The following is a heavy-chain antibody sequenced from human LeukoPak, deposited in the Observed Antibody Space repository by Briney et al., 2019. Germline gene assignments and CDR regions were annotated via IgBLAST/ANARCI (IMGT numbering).Heavy chain of an antibody. CDR1: GFTFSSYE. D-gene: IGHD6-13*01. CDR3: ATTSIAAAVPGCFDY. CDR2: ISSSGKTI. J-gene: IGHJ4*02. V-gene: IGHV3-48*03. Sequence: GSSLRLSCEACGFTFSSYEMNWVRQAPGKGLEWVSYISSSGKTIYYADSTKGRFTVSRDNAKNSLYLQMNSLRAEDTAVYYCATTSIAAAVPGCFDYWGQGTLVTVFS.